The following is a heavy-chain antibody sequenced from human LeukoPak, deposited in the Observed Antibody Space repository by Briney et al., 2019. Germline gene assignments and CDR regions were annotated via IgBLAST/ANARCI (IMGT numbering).Heavy chain of an antibody. Sequence: SVKVSCEAPGGTFSSYAISWVRQAPGQGLEWMGGIIPIFGTANYAQKFQGRVTITADESTSTAYMELSSLRSEDTAVYYCARDIVGATRGHFDYCGQGTLVTVSS. J-gene: IGHJ4*02. CDR3: ARDIVGATRGHFDY. CDR1: GGTFSSYA. D-gene: IGHD1-26*01. V-gene: IGHV1-69*13. CDR2: IIPIFGTA.